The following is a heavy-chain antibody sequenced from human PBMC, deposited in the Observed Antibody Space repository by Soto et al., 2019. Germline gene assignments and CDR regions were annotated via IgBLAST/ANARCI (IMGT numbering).Heavy chain of an antibody. CDR2: IWYDGSNK. CDR3: ARDLDYDILTGCGY. CDR1: GFTFSSYG. J-gene: IGHJ4*02. Sequence: GGSLRLSCAASGFTFSSYGMHWVRQAPGKGLEWVAVIWYDGSNKYYADSVKGRFTISRDNSKNTLYLQMNSLRAEDTAVYYCARDLDYDILTGCGYWGQGTLVTVSS. D-gene: IGHD3-9*01. V-gene: IGHV3-33*01.